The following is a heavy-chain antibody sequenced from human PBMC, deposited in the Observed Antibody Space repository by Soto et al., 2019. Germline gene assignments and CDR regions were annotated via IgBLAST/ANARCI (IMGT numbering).Heavy chain of an antibody. CDR1: GYTFTSYD. CDR2: MNPNSGNT. D-gene: IGHD4-17*01. V-gene: IGHV1-8*01. J-gene: IGHJ6*02. Sequence: ASVKVSCKASGYTFTSYDIYWVRQATGQGLEWMGWMNPNSGNTGYAQKFQGRVTMTRNTSISTAYMELSSLRSEDTAVYYCARGRTTVTLLPPDYYYYGMDVWGQGTTVTVSS. CDR3: ARGRTTVTLLPPDYYYYGMDV.